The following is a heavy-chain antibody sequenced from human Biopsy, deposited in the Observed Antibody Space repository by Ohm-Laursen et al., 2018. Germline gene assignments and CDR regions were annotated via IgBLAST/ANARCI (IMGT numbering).Heavy chain of an antibody. D-gene: IGHD3-22*01. Sequence: SLRLSCTATGFTFSDYYMSWIRQAPGKGLEWVSYISSSGSTIYYADSVKGRFTISRDNAKNSLYLQMNSLRAEDTAVYYCERGNYYYDSSGLESYDAFDIWGQGTMVTVSS. CDR2: ISSSGSTI. CDR1: GFTFSDYY. V-gene: IGHV3-11*01. J-gene: IGHJ3*02. CDR3: ERGNYYYDSSGLESYDAFDI.